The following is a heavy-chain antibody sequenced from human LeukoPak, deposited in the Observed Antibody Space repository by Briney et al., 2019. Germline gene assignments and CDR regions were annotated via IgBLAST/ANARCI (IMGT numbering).Heavy chain of an antibody. CDR2: IFYSGHT. D-gene: IGHD2/OR15-2a*01. J-gene: IGHJ5*02. Sequence: SETLSLTCTVSGGSITSHSWSWIRQPPGKGLEWIGYIFYSGHTNYNPSLRSRVTISVDTSKTQLSLRLTSVTAADTAVYFCARDTDRISSPGPWFDPWGQGTLVTVSS. V-gene: IGHV4-59*11. CDR3: ARDTDRISSPGPWFDP. CDR1: GGSITSHS.